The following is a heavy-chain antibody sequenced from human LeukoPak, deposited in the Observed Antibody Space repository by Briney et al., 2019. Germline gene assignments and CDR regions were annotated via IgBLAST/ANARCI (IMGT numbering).Heavy chain of an antibody. CDR2: IYSDGNT. J-gene: IGHJ4*02. D-gene: IGHD5-12*01. CDR3: ARGWESGYAM. V-gene: IGHV3-66*01. Sequence: GGSLRLSCAASGFTVSSNYMSWVRQASGKGLEWVSVIYSDGNTYYADSVKGRFTISRDNSKNTLYLQMDSLRAEDTAVYYCARGWESGYAMWGQGTLVTVSS. CDR1: GFTVSSNY.